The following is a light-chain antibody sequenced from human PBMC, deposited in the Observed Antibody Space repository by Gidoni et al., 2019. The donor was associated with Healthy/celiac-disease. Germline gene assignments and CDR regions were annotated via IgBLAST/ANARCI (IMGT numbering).Light chain of an antibody. CDR3: QQSNSFPWT. CDR2: AES. Sequence: DIQITHSPSSVSASVGDSVTITCRASKGISSWLAWYQPKPGKAPKLLIYAESSLQSGVPSRFSCSGDGTDFNLTISSLQPEDCATYYCQQSNSFPWTFGQGTKVEIK. CDR1: KGISSW. V-gene: IGKV1-12*02. J-gene: IGKJ1*01.